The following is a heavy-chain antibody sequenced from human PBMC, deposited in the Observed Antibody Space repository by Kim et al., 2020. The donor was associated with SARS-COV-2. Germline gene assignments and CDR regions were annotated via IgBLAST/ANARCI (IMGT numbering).Heavy chain of an antibody. J-gene: IGHJ5*02. Sequence: SETLSLTCAVHGESFSGYFWNWIRQPPGKGLEWIGEVNPGGSSNYNPSLKSRVTMSVDASNNQVSLKVNSVTAADTAVYYCARRRISARFSFLDPWGQGT. CDR1: GESFSGYF. CDR3: ARRRISARFSFLDP. D-gene: IGHD6-6*01. V-gene: IGHV4-34*01. CDR2: VNPGGSS.